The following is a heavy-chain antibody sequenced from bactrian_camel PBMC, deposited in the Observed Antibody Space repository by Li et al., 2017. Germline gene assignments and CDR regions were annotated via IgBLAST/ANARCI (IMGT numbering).Heavy chain of an antibody. CDR2: IRTTDDSP. Sequence: HVQLVESGGGSVQTGGSLRLSCAASGKTDRIYCMAWFRQAPGKAREGVAAIRTTDDSPYYANSVNGRFTISRDNDLNTVYLQMNSLKPEDTAMYYCATVGPVWGSWYEYDYKYWGRGTQVTVS. CDR3: ATVGPVWGSWYEYDYKY. V-gene: IGHV3S1*01. D-gene: IGHD6*01. CDR1: GKTDRIYC. J-gene: IGHJ4*01.